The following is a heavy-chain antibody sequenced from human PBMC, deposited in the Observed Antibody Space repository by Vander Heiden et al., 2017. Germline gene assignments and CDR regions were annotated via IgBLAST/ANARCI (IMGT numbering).Heavy chain of an antibody. D-gene: IGHD6-25*01. CDR2: ISMDGTNK. CDR3: AKASSGFDI. V-gene: IGHV3-30*18. CDR1: GFSFPTYG. J-gene: IGHJ4*02. Sequence: QVHLVESGGGGVQPGRSLRLSCAASGFSFPTYGMHWVRQAPGKGLEGVAVISMDGTNKYYADSVKGRFIISRDNSMHTLDLQMNSLRVEDTAVYYCAKASSGFDIWGQGTLVTVSS.